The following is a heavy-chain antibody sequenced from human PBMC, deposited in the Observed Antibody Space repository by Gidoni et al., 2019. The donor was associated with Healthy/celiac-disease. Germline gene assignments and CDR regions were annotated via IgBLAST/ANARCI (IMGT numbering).Heavy chain of an antibody. CDR2: IWYDGRNE. J-gene: IGHJ4*02. Sequence: QVQLVESGGGVVQPGRSLRLSCAASGFTFSSYGMHWVRQAPGKGWEWVAGIWYDGRNEYYAESVKGRFTSARDNSKNTLSLQMNSLRAEDTAGYYCARGGEYSGLLGGYWGQGTLVTVSS. CDR1: GFTFSSYG. D-gene: IGHD5-12*01. CDR3: ARGGEYSGLLGGY. V-gene: IGHV3-33*01.